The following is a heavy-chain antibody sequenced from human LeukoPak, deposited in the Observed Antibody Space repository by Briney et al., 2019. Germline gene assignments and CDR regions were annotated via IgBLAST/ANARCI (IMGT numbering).Heavy chain of an antibody. D-gene: IGHD5-12*01. Sequence: WINPNSGGTNYAQKFQGRVTMTRDTSISTAYMELSRLRSDDTAVYYCARVNSGYDYAFDIWGQGTMVTVSS. V-gene: IGHV1-2*02. CDR3: ARVNSGYDYAFDI. J-gene: IGHJ3*02. CDR2: INPNSGGT.